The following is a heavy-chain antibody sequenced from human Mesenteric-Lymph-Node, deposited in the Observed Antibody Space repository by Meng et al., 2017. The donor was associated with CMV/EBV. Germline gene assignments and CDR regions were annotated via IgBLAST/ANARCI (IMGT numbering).Heavy chain of an antibody. CDR3: AREGCSGAGCNDDY. CDR2: IKQDGSEK. CDR1: GGSISNYY. J-gene: IGHJ4*02. V-gene: IGHV3-7*01. Sequence: ETLSLTCIVYGGSISNYYWSWVRQAPGKGLEWVANIKQDGSEKYYVDSVKGRFTISRDNAKNSLYLQMNSLTAEDTAVYYCAREGCSGAGCNDDYWGQGTLVTVSS. D-gene: IGHD2-2*01.